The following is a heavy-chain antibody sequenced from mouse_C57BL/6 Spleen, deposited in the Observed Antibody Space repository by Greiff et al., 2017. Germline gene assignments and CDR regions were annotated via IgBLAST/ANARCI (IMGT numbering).Heavy chain of an antibody. V-gene: IGHV1-69*01. D-gene: IGHD2-10*01. J-gene: IGHJ4*01. Sequence: VQLQQPGAELVMPGASVKLSCKASGYTFTSYWMHWVKQRPGQSLEWIGEIDPSDRYTNYNQKFKGKSPLTVDKSSSTAYMQLSSLTSEDSSVYYCARRGSYYCNYDYALAYWGQGTSVTVSS. CDR3: ARRGSYYCNYDYALAY. CDR2: IDPSDRYT. CDR1: GYTFTSYW.